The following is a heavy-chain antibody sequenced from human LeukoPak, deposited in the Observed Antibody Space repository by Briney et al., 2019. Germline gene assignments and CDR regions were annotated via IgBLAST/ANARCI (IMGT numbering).Heavy chain of an antibody. J-gene: IGHJ4*02. D-gene: IGHD2-2*01. Sequence: GGSLSLSCAASGFTFSSYAMSWVRQAPGKGLEWVSAISGSGGSTYYADPGKGRFTISRDNSKNTLYLQMNSLRAEDTAVYYCAKDGRYCSSTSCSRSATVTFDYWGQGTLVTVSS. CDR3: AKDGRYCSSTSCSRSATVTFDY. CDR2: ISGSGGST. V-gene: IGHV3-23*01. CDR1: GFTFSSYA.